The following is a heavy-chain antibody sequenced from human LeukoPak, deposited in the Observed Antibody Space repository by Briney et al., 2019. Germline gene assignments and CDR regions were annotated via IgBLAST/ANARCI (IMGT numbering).Heavy chain of an antibody. CDR3: ARADSGSFDG. CDR2: ISGSGGST. D-gene: IGHD1-26*01. J-gene: IGHJ4*02. V-gene: IGHV3-23*01. CDR1: GFTFSSYA. Sequence: PGGSLRLSCAASGFTFSSYAMSWVRQAPGKGLEWVSAISGSGGSTYYADSVKGRFTISRDNSKNTPYLQMNSLRAEDTAVYYCARADSGSFDGWGQGTLVTVSS.